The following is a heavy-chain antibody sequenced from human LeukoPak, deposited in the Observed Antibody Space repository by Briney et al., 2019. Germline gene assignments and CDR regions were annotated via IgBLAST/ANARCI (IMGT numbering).Heavy chain of an antibody. CDR1: GFTFSSYC. V-gene: IGHV3-74*01. Sequence: GGSLRLSCAASGFTFSSYCMHWVRQAPGKGLVWVSRINSDGSSTNYADSVKGRFTISRDNAKNTLYLQMNSLRVEDTAVYYCTRVGLTSGSYFSFDYWGQGTLVTVSS. J-gene: IGHJ4*02. D-gene: IGHD1-26*01. CDR2: INSDGSST. CDR3: TRVGLTSGSYFSFDY.